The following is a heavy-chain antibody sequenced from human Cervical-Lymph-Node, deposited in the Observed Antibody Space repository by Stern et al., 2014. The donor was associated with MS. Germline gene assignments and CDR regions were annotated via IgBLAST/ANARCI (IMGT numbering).Heavy chain of an antibody. CDR2: IYDNGYTT. J-gene: IGHJ4*02. CDR1: GFSFSNYG. D-gene: IGHD3-10*01. CDR3: TQDSGWTAVK. Sequence: EVQLLESGGGVVHPGGSLRLSCAASGFSFSNYGMSWVRQAPGKGLQWVSGIYDNGYTTYYADSVRGRFTISRDSSKNTLYLQMNSLRAEDTAIYFCTQDSGWTAVKWGQGTLVTVSS. V-gene: IGHV3-23*01.